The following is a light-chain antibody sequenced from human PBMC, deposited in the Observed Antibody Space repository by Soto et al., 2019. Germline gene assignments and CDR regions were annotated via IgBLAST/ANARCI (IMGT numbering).Light chain of an antibody. J-gene: IGLJ3*02. V-gene: IGLV2-14*03. CDR1: SSDVGGIKY. Sequence: QSVLTQPASVSGSPGQSITISCTGTSSDVGGIKYVSWYQHHPGKAPKRMIYDVSSRPSGVSNRFSGSKSDNTASLTISGLQAEDEADYYCGSYTGSSTSWVFGGGTKLTVL. CDR3: GSYTGSSTSWV. CDR2: DVS.